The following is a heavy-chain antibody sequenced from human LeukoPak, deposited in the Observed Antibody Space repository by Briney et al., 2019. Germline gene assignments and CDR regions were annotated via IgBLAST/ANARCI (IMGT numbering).Heavy chain of an antibody. CDR1: GYTFTNYG. Sequence: ASVKVSCKASGYTFTNYGISWVRQAPGQGLEWMGWVSAYNGNTNYAQKLQGRVTMTTDTSTSTANMELRSLRSDDTAVYYCARDGCSGGSCYSVIHYYGMDVWGQGTTVTVSS. D-gene: IGHD2-15*01. J-gene: IGHJ6*02. CDR3: ARDGCSGGSCYSVIHYYGMDV. V-gene: IGHV1-18*01. CDR2: VSAYNGNT.